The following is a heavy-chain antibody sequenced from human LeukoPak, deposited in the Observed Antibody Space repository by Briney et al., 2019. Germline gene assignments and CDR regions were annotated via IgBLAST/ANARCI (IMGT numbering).Heavy chain of an antibody. CDR2: ISYDGSNK. Sequence: PGGSLRLSCAASGFTFSSYGMHWVRQAPGKGLEWVAVISYDGSNKYYADSVKGRFTISRDNSKNTLYLQMNSLRAEDTAVYYCAKDRAYEPFPYYYYYGMDVWGQGTTVTVSS. CDR3: AKDRAYEPFPYYYYYGMDV. J-gene: IGHJ6*02. V-gene: IGHV3-30*18. D-gene: IGHD5-12*01. CDR1: GFTFSSYG.